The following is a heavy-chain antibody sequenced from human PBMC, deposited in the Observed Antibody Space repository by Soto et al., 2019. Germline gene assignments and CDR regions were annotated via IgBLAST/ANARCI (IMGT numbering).Heavy chain of an antibody. CDR3: ARHLYSSGWYLGY. D-gene: IGHD6-19*01. CDR2: IYYSGST. Sequence: ASETLSLTCTVSGGSISSYYWSWIRQPPGKGLEWIGYIYYSGSTNYNPSLKSRVTISVDTSKNQFSLKLSSVTAADTAVYYCARHLYSSGWYLGYWGQGTLVTVSS. J-gene: IGHJ4*02. CDR1: GGSISSYY. V-gene: IGHV4-59*08.